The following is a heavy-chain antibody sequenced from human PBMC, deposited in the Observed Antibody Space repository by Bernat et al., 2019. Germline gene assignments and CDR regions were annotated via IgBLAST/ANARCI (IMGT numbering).Heavy chain of an antibody. J-gene: IGHJ5*02. Sequence: EVQLVESGGGLVQPGGSLRLSCAASGSTFSAYRMHWVRQAPGKGLVWVSRINSDGGGTSYADSVKGRFTISRDNAKNTLYLQMNSLRAEDTAMYYCSNFKSASWGQGTLVTVSS. V-gene: IGHV3-74*01. CDR1: GSTFSAYR. CDR3: SNFKSAS. D-gene: IGHD3-3*01. CDR2: INSDGGGT.